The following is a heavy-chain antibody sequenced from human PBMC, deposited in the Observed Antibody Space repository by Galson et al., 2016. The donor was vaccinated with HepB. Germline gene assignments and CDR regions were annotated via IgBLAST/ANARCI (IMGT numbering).Heavy chain of an antibody. CDR1: GFTFSSYG. V-gene: IGHV3-30*18. Sequence: SLRLSCAASGFTFSSYGMHWVRQAPGKGLEWVAVISYDGSNEYYTDPVTGRFTISRDNPRNTLYLEMNSLRAEDTAVYFCAKVNNGGGFILDFFDYWGQGTVVTVSS. D-gene: IGHD6-25*01. CDR2: ISYDGSNE. CDR3: AKVNNGGGFILDFFDY. J-gene: IGHJ4*02.